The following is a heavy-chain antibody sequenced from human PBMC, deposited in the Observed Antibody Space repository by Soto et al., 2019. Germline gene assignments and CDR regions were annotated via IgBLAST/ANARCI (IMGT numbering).Heavy chain of an antibody. Sequence: ASVKVSCKASGVTFSTYGITWVRQASGQGLEWMGGIIPIFGTIKFAQKFQGRLTITPDESTSTVYMELSSLTSEDTAVYYCASRERVDAFDVWGQGTMVTVSS. CDR3: ASRERVDAFDV. CDR1: GVTFSTYG. D-gene: IGHD1-26*01. CDR2: IIPIFGTI. V-gene: IGHV1-69*13. J-gene: IGHJ3*01.